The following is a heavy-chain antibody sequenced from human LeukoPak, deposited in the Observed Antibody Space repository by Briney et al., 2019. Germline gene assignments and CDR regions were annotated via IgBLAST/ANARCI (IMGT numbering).Heavy chain of an antibody. J-gene: IGHJ3*02. CDR2: IKQDESER. CDR1: GFSFSSYW. CDR3: AREAVLYDSSGYRDVFEI. D-gene: IGHD3-22*01. V-gene: IGHV3-7*01. Sequence: GSLRLSCEGSGFSFSSYWMTWVRQSRGKGPEWVANIKQDESERYTVDSVKGRFTISRDNAKNSVYMHMNSLRAEDTALYYCAREAVLYDSSGYRDVFEIWGQGTMVTVSS.